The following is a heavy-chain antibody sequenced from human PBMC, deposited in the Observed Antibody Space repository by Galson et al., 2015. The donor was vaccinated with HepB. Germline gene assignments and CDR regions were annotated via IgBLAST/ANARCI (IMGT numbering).Heavy chain of an antibody. Sequence: SLRLSCAASGFTFSSYGMHWVRQAPGKGLEWVAVIWYDGSNKYYADSVKGRFTISRDNSKNTLYLQMNSLRAEDTAVYYCARGSLLWFGELGVDYWGQGTLVTVSS. D-gene: IGHD3-10*01. CDR1: GFTFSSYG. CDR2: IWYDGSNK. CDR3: ARGSLLWFGELGVDY. V-gene: IGHV3-33*01. J-gene: IGHJ4*02.